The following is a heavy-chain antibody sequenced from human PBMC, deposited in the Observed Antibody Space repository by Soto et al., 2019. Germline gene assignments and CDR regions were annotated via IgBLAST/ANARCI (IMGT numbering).Heavy chain of an antibody. CDR2: ISSSSSNI. Sequence: EVQLVESGGGLVKPGGSLRLSCAASGFTFSSYSMNCVRQAPGKGLEWVSSISSSSSNIYYADSVKGRFTISRDNAKNSLYLQMNSLRAEDTAVYYCASFGFGELSWNYFDYWGQGTLVTVSS. CDR1: GFTFSSYS. V-gene: IGHV3-21*01. CDR3: ASFGFGELSWNYFDY. D-gene: IGHD3-10*01. J-gene: IGHJ4*02.